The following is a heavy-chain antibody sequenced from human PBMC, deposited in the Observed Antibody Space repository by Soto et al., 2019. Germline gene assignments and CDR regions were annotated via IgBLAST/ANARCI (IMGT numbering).Heavy chain of an antibody. J-gene: IGHJ5*02. D-gene: IGHD3-3*01. Sequence: EVQLLESGGGLVQPGGSLRLSCAASGFTFSSYAMSWVRQAPGKGLEWVSAISGSGGSTYYADSVKGRFTISRDNSKNTRYLQMNSLRAEDTAVYYCAKYYDFWSGYYHSNWFDPWGQGTLVTVSS. V-gene: IGHV3-23*01. CDR2: ISGSGGST. CDR3: AKYYDFWSGYYHSNWFDP. CDR1: GFTFSSYA.